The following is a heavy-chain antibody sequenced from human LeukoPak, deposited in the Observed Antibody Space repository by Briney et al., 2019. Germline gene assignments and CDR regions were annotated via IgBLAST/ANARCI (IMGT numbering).Heavy chain of an antibody. CDR1: GYTFTSYY. V-gene: IGHV1-46*01. CDR2: INPSGGST. J-gene: IGHJ4*02. D-gene: IGHD5-24*01. Sequence: ASVKVSCKASGYTFTSYYMHWVRQAPGQGLEWMGIINPSGGSTSYAQKFQGRVTITTDESTSTAYMELSSLRSEDTAVYYCASRRDGYNPTGLDYWGQGTLVTVPS. CDR3: ASRRDGYNPTGLDY.